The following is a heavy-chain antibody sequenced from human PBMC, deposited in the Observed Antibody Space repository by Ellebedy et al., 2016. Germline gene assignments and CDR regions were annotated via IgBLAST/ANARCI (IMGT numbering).Heavy chain of an antibody. CDR2: TYYRSKWYN. CDR1: GDSVSSNSAA. J-gene: IGHJ4*02. CDR3: ARAAHYDFWSGSFDY. V-gene: IGHV6-1*01. D-gene: IGHD3-3*01. Sequence: SETLSLTCAISGDSVSSNSAAWNWIRQSPSRGLEWLGRTYYRSKWYNDYAVSVKSRITINPDTSKNQFSLQLNSVTPEDTAVYYCARAAHYDFWSGSFDYWGQGTLVTVSS.